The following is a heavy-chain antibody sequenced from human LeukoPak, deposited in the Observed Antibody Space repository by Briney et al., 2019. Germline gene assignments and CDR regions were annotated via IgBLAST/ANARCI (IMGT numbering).Heavy chain of an antibody. Sequence: GGSLRLSCAASGFTFSSYGMSWVRQAPGKGLEWVSAISGSGRSTYYADSVKGRFTISRDNSKNTLYLQMNSLRAEDTAVYYCTTFSSNDFWSGYWPGYYYYMDVWGKGTTVTVSS. D-gene: IGHD3-3*01. V-gene: IGHV3-23*01. CDR3: TTFSSNDFWSGYWPGYYYYMDV. CDR1: GFTFSSYG. CDR2: ISGSGRST. J-gene: IGHJ6*03.